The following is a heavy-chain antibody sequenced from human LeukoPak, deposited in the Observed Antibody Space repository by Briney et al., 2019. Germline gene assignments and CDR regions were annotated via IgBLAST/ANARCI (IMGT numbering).Heavy chain of an antibody. V-gene: IGHV3-33*01. J-gene: IGHJ4*02. CDR2: IWYDGSNK. CDR1: GFTFNSYG. CDR3: ARPRTYSSSWSPFDY. D-gene: IGHD6-13*01. Sequence: GGSLRLSCAASGFTFNSYGMHWVRQAPGKGLEWVALIWYDGSNKYYADSVKGRFTISRDNSKNTLYLQMDSLRAEDTAVYYCARPRTYSSSWSPFDYWGQGTLVTVSS.